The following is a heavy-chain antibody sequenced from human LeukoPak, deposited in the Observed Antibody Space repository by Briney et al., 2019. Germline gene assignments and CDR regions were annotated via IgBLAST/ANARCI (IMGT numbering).Heavy chain of an antibody. Sequence: SQTLSLTCTVSGDSISSGGQYWNWLRQRPGKGLEWIGYIFHTGSTYYNPSLKSRVTISVDTSKNQFSLKLSSVTAADTAVYYCARSPGIWNECGRLEYCSERALVTVSS. CDR3: ARSPGIWNECGRLEY. D-gene: IGHD1-1*01. CDR1: GDSISSGGQY. J-gene: IGHJ4*02. V-gene: IGHV4-31*03. CDR2: IFHTGST.